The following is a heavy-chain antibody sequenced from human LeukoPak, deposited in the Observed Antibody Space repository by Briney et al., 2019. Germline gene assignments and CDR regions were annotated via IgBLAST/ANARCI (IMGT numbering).Heavy chain of an antibody. D-gene: IGHD3-22*01. Sequence: EASVKVSCKASGYTFTGYYMHWVRQAPGQGLEWMGWINPNSGGTNYAQKFQGRVTMTRDTSISTAYMELSRLRSDDTAVYYCARGGYYDGRGGGLDYWGQGTLVTVSS. CDR1: GYTFTGYY. J-gene: IGHJ4*02. CDR3: ARGGYYDGRGGGLDY. V-gene: IGHV1-2*02. CDR2: INPNSGGT.